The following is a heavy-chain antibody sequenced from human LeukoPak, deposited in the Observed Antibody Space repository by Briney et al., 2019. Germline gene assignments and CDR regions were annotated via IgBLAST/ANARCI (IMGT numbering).Heavy chain of an antibody. J-gene: IGHJ6*03. D-gene: IGHD5-24*01. CDR2: ISSSGTTI. CDR1: GFTFSDYY. CDR3: ARDLEDGYNPAYYYYYYMDA. V-gene: IGHV3-11*04. Sequence: PGGSLRLSCAASGFTFSDYYMSWIRQPPGKGLEWVSYISSSGTTIYYADSVRGRFTVSRDNAKNSLYLQMNSLRAEDTAVYYCARDLEDGYNPAYYYYYYMDAWGKGTTVTVSS.